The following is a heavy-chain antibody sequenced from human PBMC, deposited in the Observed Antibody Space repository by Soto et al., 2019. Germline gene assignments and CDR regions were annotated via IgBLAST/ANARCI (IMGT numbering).Heavy chain of an antibody. CDR3: ARVEYDSSGYYGRFDY. CDR1: GGSISSGGYY. V-gene: IGHV4-31*03. CDR2: IYYSGST. Sequence: SETLSLTCTVSGGSISSGGYYWSWIRQHPGKGLEWIGYIYYSGSTYYNPSLKSRVTISVDTSKNQFSLRLSSVAAADTAVYYCARVEYDSSGYYGRFDYWGQGALVTVS. D-gene: IGHD3-22*01. J-gene: IGHJ4*02.